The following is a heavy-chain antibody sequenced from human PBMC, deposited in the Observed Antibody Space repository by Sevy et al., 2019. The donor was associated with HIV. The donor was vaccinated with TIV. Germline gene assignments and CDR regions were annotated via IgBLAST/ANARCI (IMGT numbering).Heavy chain of an antibody. CDR2: ISGSGGST. Sequence: GGSLRLSCAASGFTFSSYAMSWVRQAPGKGLEWVSAISGSGGSTYYADSVKGRFTISSDNSKNTLYLQMNSLRAEDTAVYYCAKYTAGANDAFDIWGQGTMVTVSS. CDR3: AKYTAGANDAFDI. D-gene: IGHD6-19*01. V-gene: IGHV3-23*01. CDR1: GFTFSSYA. J-gene: IGHJ3*02.